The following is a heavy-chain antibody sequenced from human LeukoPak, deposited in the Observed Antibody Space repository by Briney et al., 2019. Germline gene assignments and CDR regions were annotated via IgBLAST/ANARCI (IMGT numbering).Heavy chain of an antibody. CDR2: ISWNSGSI. D-gene: IGHD6-6*01. Sequence: PGGSLRLSCAASGFTFSSYAMSWVRQAPGKGLEWVSGISWNSGSIGYADSVKGRFTISRDNAKNSLYLQMNSLRAEDTALYYCAKGDHSSSWSFLSDYWGQGTLVTVSS. CDR3: AKGDHSSSWSFLSDY. CDR1: GFTFSSYA. J-gene: IGHJ4*02. V-gene: IGHV3-9*01.